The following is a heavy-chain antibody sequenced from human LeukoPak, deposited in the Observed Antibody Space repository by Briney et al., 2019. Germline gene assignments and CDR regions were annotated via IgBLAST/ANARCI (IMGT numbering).Heavy chain of an antibody. Sequence: GGSLRLSCAGSGFIFNNYAMHWVRQPPGKGLEWVSGISWNSGSIDYADSVKGRFTISRDNSKNTLYLQMNSLRVEDTAVYYCAKDGGPSSSGSQFFNYWGQGALVTVSS. V-gene: IGHV3-9*01. D-gene: IGHD1-26*01. J-gene: IGHJ4*02. CDR2: ISWNSGSI. CDR3: AKDGGPSSSGSQFFNY. CDR1: GFIFNNYA.